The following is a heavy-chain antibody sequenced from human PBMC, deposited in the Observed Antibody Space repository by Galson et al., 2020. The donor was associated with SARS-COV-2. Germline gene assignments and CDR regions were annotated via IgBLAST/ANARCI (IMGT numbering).Heavy chain of an antibody. Sequence: ASVKVSCRASGYTLTAYGLSWVRQAPGQGLEWLGRLNSYSGVTSSAQRVRGRLTMTIDTSTNTAYMELRSLRSDDTAVYYCAREMYYSDSRGHDRGTYYFDYWGQGTLVTVSS. CDR3: AREMYYSDSRGHDRGTYYFDY. CDR1: GYTLTAYG. V-gene: IGHV1-18*01. CDR2: LNSYSGVT. J-gene: IGHJ4*02. D-gene: IGHD3-22*01.